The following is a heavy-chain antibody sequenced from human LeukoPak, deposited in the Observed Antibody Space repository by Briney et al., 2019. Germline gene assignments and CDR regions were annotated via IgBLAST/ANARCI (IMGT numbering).Heavy chain of an antibody. D-gene: IGHD5-18*01. CDR2: INHSGST. CDR3: ARGVAAMYSRGTYFDY. Sequence: SETLSLTCAVYGGSFSGYYRSWIRQPPGKGLEWIGEINHSGSTNYNPSLKSRVTISVDTSKNQFSLKLSSVTAADTAVYYCARGVAAMYSRGTYFDYWGQGTLVTVSS. CDR1: GGSFSGYY. V-gene: IGHV4-34*01. J-gene: IGHJ4*02.